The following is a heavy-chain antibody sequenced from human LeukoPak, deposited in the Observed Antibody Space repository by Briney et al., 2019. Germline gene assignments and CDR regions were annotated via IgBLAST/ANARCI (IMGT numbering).Heavy chain of an antibody. V-gene: IGHV4-39*01. D-gene: IGHD3-22*01. J-gene: IGHJ4*02. CDR2: INYSGSP. CDR1: GDSIRSSSYS. CDR3: ARLSKYYDSSGYRRHAYYFDY. Sequence: SETLSLTCTVPGDSIRSSSYSWGWIRQPPGKGLEWIGTINYSGSPYYNPSLQSRVTMSLDTSKNQVSLKLSSVTAADTAVYYCARLSKYYDSSGYRRHAYYFDYWGQGTLVTVSS.